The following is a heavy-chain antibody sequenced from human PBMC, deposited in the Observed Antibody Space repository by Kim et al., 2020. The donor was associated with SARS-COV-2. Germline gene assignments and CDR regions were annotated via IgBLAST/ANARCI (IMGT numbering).Heavy chain of an antibody. CDR2: ISAYNGNT. J-gene: IGHJ6*02. Sequence: ASVKVSCKASGYTFTSYGISWVRQAPGQGLEWMGWISAYNGNTNYAQKLQGRVTMTTDTSTSTAYMELRSLRSDDTAVYYCARGRITIFGVGYYYYRIDVGGQETTVTVS. V-gene: IGHV1-18*04. CDR1: GYTFTSYG. CDR3: ARGRITIFGVGYYYYRIDV. D-gene: IGHD3-3*01.